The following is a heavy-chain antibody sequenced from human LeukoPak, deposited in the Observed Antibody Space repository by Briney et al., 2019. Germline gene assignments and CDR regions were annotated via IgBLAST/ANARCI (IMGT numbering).Heavy chain of an antibody. CDR1: GFTFSSYG. D-gene: IGHD3-22*01. CDR2: IWYDGSNK. J-gene: IGHJ4*02. Sequence: GGSLRLSCAASGFTFSSYGMHWVRQAPGKGLEWVAVIWYDGSNKYYADSMKGRFTISRDNSKNTLYLQMNSLRAEDTAVYYCARDRYYYDSSGYNYIDYWGQGTLVTVSS. V-gene: IGHV3-33*01. CDR3: ARDRYYYDSSGYNYIDY.